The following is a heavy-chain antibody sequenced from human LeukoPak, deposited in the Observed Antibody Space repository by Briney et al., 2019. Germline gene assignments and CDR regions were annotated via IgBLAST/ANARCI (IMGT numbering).Heavy chain of an antibody. D-gene: IGHD6-13*01. CDR1: GFTFSSYA. V-gene: IGHV3-30-3*01. Sequence: GGSLRLSCAASGFTFSSYAMHWVRQAPGKGLEWVAVISYDGSNKYYADSVKGRFTISRDNSKSTLCLQMNSLRAEDTAVYYCARAQIAAAIFDYWGQGTLVTVSS. CDR3: ARAQIAAAIFDY. CDR2: ISYDGSNK. J-gene: IGHJ4*02.